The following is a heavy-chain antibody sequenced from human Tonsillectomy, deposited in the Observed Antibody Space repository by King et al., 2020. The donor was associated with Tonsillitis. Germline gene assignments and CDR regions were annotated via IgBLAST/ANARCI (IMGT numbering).Heavy chain of an antibody. CDR2: INPNSGGT. D-gene: IGHD3-9*01. V-gene: IGHV1-2*02. Sequence: QLVQSGAEVKKPGASVKVSCKASGYTFTGYYMHWVRQAPGQGLEWMGWINPNSGGTNYAQKFQGRVTMTRDTSISTAYKELSRLRSDDTAVYYCARSEMYYDIWTGSSHYYYYGMDVWGQGTTVTVSS. CDR3: ARSEMYYDIWTGSSHYYYYGMDV. CDR1: GYTFTGYY. J-gene: IGHJ6*02.